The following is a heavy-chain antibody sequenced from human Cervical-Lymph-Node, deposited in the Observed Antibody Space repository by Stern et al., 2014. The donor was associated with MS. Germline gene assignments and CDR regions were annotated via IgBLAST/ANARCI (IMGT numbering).Heavy chain of an antibody. Sequence: QMQLVQSGAEVKKPGSSVMVSCKASGGTVSSYAISWVRQAPGQGLECMGEIIPMFGIVNYAQKFQGRVTITADESTSTAYMELSGLRSEDTAVYFCANFDTSYGMDVWGQGTTVTVSS. V-gene: IGHV1-69*01. CDR2: IIPMFGIV. D-gene: IGHD1-1*01. CDR3: ANFDTSYGMDV. J-gene: IGHJ6*02. CDR1: GGTVSSYA.